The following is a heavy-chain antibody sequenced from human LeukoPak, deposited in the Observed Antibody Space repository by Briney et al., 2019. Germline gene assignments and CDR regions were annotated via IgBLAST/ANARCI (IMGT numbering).Heavy chain of an antibody. CDR1: GFTFRSDG. CDR2: VSATGLST. D-gene: IGHD2-15*01. V-gene: IGHV3-23*01. J-gene: IGHJ4*02. CDR3: AKQLGYCSDGSCYFPY. Sequence: GGSLRLSCAASGFTFRSDGMSWVRQAPGKGLEWVSFVSATGLSTYYADSVKGRFTISRDNSKNTLYLQMNSLRAEDTAVYYCAKQLGYCSDGSCYFPYWGQGTLVTVSS.